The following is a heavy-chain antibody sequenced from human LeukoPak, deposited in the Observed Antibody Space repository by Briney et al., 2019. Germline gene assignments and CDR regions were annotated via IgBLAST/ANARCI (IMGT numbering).Heavy chain of an antibody. CDR1: GFPFSSHW. V-gene: IGHV3-48*01. J-gene: IGHJ4*02. CDR2: ISPSSSTI. CDR3: VRVPVTSWYLPLDY. Sequence: PGGSLRLSCAASGFPFSSHWLSWFRQSPGKGLEWVSYISPSSSTINYADSVKGRFTISRDNAKNSLYFQMNSLRAADTAVYYCVRVPVTSWYLPLDYWGQGTLVTVSS. D-gene: IGHD2-15*01.